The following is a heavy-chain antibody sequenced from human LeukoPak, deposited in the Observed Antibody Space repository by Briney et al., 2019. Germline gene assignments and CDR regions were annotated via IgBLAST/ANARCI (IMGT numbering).Heavy chain of an antibody. D-gene: IGHD1-26*01. CDR2: MNPNSGNT. CDR1: GYTFTSYD. V-gene: IGHV1-8*03. CDR3: ARSIVGSGGFDP. Sequence: ASVKVSCKASGYTFTSYDINWVRQATGQGLEWMGWMNPNSGNTGYAQKFQGRVTITRNTSISTAYMELSSLRSEDTAVYYCARSIVGSGGFDPWGQGTLVTVSS. J-gene: IGHJ5*02.